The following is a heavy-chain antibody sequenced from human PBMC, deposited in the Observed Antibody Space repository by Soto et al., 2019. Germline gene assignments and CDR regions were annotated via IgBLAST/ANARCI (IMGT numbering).Heavy chain of an antibody. CDR3: AKGGTHGAWFDP. CDR1: GGSISSGGYS. Sequence: SETLSLTCAVSGGSISSGGYSWSWIRQPPGKGLEWIGYIYYSGTTNYGPSLKSRVTISVDRSKNQFSLKLSSVTAADTAVYYCAKGGTHGAWFDPWGQGTLVTSPQ. D-gene: IGHD3-16*01. CDR2: IYYSGTT. J-gene: IGHJ5*02. V-gene: IGHV4-30-2*01.